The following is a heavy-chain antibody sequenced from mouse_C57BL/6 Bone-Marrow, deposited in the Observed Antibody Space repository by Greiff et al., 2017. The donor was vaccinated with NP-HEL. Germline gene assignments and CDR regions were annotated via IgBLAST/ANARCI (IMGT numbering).Heavy chain of an antibody. Sequence: EVKLEESGGGLVKPGGSLKLSCAASGFTFSSYAMSWVRQTPEKRLEWVATISDGGSYTYYPDNVKGRFTISRDNAKNNLYLQMSHLKSEDTAMYYCARGQLRLPFAYWGQGTLVTVSA. J-gene: IGHJ3*01. CDR1: GFTFSSYA. V-gene: IGHV5-4*03. CDR3: ARGQLRLPFAY. D-gene: IGHD3-2*02. CDR2: ISDGGSYT.